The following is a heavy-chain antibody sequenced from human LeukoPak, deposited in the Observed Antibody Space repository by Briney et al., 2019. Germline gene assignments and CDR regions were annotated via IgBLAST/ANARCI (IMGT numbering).Heavy chain of an antibody. J-gene: IGHJ4*02. D-gene: IGHD1-7*01. V-gene: IGHV3-21*01. CDR1: GFTLSSYA. CDR2: ISSSSSYI. CDR3: ARDRWAGDWNYPFDY. Sequence: GGSLRLSCAASGFTLSSYAMTWVRQAPGKGLEWVSSISSSSSYIYYADSVKGRFTISRDNAKNSLNLQMNSLRAEDTAVYYCARDRWAGDWNYPFDYWGQGTLVTVSS.